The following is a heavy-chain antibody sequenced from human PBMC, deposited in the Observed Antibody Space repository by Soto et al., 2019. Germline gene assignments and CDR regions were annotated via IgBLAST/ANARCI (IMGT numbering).Heavy chain of an antibody. V-gene: IGHV4-59*01. Sequence: QVQLQESGPGLVKPSETLSLTCTVSGGSISTYYWSWIRQPPGKGLEWIGYIYYSGSTNYNPSRKSRVTISVDTSKNQFSLKLSSVTAADTAVYFCARGILSGYLPFDHWGQGTLVTVSS. D-gene: IGHD3-22*01. CDR2: IYYSGST. J-gene: IGHJ1*01. CDR3: ARGILSGYLPFDH. CDR1: GGSISTYY.